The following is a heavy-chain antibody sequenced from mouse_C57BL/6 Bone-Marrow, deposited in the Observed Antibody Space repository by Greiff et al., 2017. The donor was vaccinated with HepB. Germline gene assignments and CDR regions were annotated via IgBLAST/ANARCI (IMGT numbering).Heavy chain of an antibody. V-gene: IGHV1-26*01. CDR2: INPNNGGT. Sequence: EVQLQQSGPELVKPGASVKISCKASGYTFTDYYMNWVKQSHGKSLEWIGDINPNNGGTSYNQKFKGKATLTVDKSSSTAYMELRSLTSEDSAVYYCARRGVTTVVARGAMDYWGQGTSVTVSS. CDR3: ARRGVTTVVARGAMDY. CDR1: GYTFTDYY. J-gene: IGHJ4*01. D-gene: IGHD1-1*01.